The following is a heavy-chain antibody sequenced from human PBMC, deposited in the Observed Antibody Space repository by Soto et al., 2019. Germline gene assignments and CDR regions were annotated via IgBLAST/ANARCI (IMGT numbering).Heavy chain of an antibody. CDR2: IYYSGST. V-gene: IGHV4-39*01. J-gene: IGHJ5*02. CDR1: VGSISSSSYY. CDR3: ARHSYIAAAGIGWFDP. Sequence: SETLSLTCTVSVGSISSSSYYWGWILQPPGKGLEWIGSIYYSGSTYYNPSLKSRVTISVDTSKNQFSLKLSSVTAADTAVYYCARHSYIAAAGIGWFDPWGQGTLVTVSS. D-gene: IGHD6-13*01.